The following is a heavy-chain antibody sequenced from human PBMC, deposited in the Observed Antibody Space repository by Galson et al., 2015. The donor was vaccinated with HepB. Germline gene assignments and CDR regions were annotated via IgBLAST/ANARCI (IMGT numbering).Heavy chain of an antibody. V-gene: IGHV1-8*01. CDR3: AREVTMIEIGRGADAFDI. D-gene: IGHD3-22*01. J-gene: IGHJ3*02. Sequence: SVKVSCKASGYTFTSYDINWVRQATGQGLEWMGWMNPNSGNTGYAQKFQGRVTMTRNTSISTVYMELSSLRSEDTAVYYCAREVTMIEIGRGADAFDIWGQGTMVTVSS. CDR1: GYTFTSYD. CDR2: MNPNSGNT.